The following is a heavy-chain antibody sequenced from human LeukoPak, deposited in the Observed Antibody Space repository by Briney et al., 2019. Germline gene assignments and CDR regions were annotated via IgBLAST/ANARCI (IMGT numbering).Heavy chain of an antibody. Sequence: GRSLRLSCAASGFTFSSYAMSWVRQAPGKGLEWVSAISGSGGSTYYADSVKGRFTISRDNSKNTLYLQMNSLRAEDTAVYYCAPDHQYSGYDPFDYWGQGTLVTVSS. D-gene: IGHD5-12*01. CDR3: APDHQYSGYDPFDY. CDR2: ISGSGGST. CDR1: GFTFSSYA. J-gene: IGHJ4*02. V-gene: IGHV3-23*01.